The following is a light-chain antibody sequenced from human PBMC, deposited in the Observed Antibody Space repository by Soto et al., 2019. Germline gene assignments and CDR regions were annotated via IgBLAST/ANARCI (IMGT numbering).Light chain of an antibody. CDR3: QQSSNWPLT. J-gene: IGKJ4*01. CDR1: QSVSSY. V-gene: IGKV3-11*01. CDR2: DAS. Sequence: EIVLTQSPATLSLSPGERATLSCRASQSVSSYLAWYQQKPGLAPRLLIYDASNRATGIPARFSGSGSGTDFTLTISSLEPEDFAVYYCQQSSNWPLTFGGGTKVEIK.